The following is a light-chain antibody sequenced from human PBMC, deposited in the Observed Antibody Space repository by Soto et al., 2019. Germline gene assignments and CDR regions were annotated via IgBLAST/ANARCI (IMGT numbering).Light chain of an antibody. V-gene: IGLV2-14*01. CDR2: EVS. CDR1: SSDVGAYNY. J-gene: IGLJ3*02. Sequence: QSALTQPASVSGSPGQSITISCTGTSSDVGAYNYVSWYPQHPGKAPKLMIYEVSNRPSGVSNRFSGSKSGNTASLTISGLQAEDEADYYCNSYTSSSARVFGGGTQLTVL. CDR3: NSYTSSSARV.